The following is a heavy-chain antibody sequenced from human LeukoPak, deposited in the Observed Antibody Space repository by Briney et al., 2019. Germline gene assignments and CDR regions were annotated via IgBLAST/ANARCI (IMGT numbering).Heavy chain of an antibody. CDR1: GGSISTYY. J-gene: IGHJ4*02. D-gene: IGHD6-13*01. V-gene: IGHV4-59*01. CDR2: IYSSGTT. CDR3: ASRVRIAAAGTGSNFADY. Sequence: SETLSLTCTVSGGSISTYYWNWIRQPPGKGLEWIGYIYSSGTTNYNPSLRSRVSMSVDTSKNHFSLKLSSVTAADTAVYYCASRVRIAAAGTGSNFADYWGQGTLVTVSS.